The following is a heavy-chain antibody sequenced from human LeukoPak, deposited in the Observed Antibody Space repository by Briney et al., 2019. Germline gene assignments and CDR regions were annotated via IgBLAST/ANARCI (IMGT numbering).Heavy chain of an antibody. V-gene: IGHV1-69*13. D-gene: IGHD6-19*01. Sequence: ASVKVSCKASGGTFSSYAISWVRQAPGQGLEWMGGIIPIFGAANYAQKFQGRVTITADESTSTAYMELSSLRSEDTAVYYCAREGYSSGHRGYFDFWGRGTLVTVSS. CDR1: GGTFSSYA. CDR3: AREGYSSGHRGYFDF. J-gene: IGHJ2*01. CDR2: IIPIFGAA.